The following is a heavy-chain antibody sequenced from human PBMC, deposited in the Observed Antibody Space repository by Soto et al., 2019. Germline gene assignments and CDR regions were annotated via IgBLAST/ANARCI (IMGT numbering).Heavy chain of an antibody. J-gene: IGHJ4*02. D-gene: IGHD1-26*01. CDR1: GGSISSGGYS. Sequence: SETLSLTCAVSGGSISSGGYSWCWMRQPPGKGLEWIGYIYHSGSTYYNPSLKSRVTISVDKSKNQFSLNLNSVTAADTAVYYFARHSGSYFRVYWCPGTLVTVSS. CDR2: IYHSGST. V-gene: IGHV4-30-2*01. CDR3: ARHSGSYFRVY.